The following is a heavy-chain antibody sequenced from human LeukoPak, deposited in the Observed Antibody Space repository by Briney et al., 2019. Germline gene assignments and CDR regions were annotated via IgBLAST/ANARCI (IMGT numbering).Heavy chain of an antibody. CDR2: ISGSDAST. V-gene: IGHV3-23*01. CDR1: GLTFRIYA. J-gene: IGHJ6*02. D-gene: IGHD3-3*01. Sequence: GSSLRLSCAASGLTFRIYAMSWVRQAPGKGLEWVSGISGSDASTFYADSVMGRFTIPRDNSMNTLYLQMNNVRAEDAAIYFCARRGSEWNSYFYPMDVWGQGTTVTVSS. CDR3: ARRGSEWNSYFYPMDV.